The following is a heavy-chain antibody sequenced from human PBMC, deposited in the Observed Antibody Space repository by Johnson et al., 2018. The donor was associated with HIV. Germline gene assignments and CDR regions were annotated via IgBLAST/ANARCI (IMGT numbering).Heavy chain of an antibody. J-gene: IGHJ3*02. Sequence: VQLVESGGGVVQPGGSLRLSCAASGFTVSSNYMSWVRQAPGKGLEWVSVIYSGGSTYYADSVKGRFTISRDNSKNTLYLQMNSLKAEDTAVYYCARGLWPQRWAFDIWGQGTMVTVSS. V-gene: IGHV3-53*01. D-gene: IGHD5-24*01. CDR2: IYSGGST. CDR3: ARGLWPQRWAFDI. CDR1: GFTVSSNY.